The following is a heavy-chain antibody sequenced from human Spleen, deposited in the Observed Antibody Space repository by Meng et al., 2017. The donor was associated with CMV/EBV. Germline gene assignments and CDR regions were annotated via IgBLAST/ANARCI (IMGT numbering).Heavy chain of an antibody. CDR2: IDSAGDK. Sequence: ASGRNSRSNDMRWVRQTPGRELEWISVIDSAGDKNNADAVKGRCTISRDISRNTLYLQISSLKVEDTAVYYCTRNVGNNKNGDLVDPWGQGTLVTVSS. J-gene: IGHJ5*02. V-gene: IGHV3-53*01. CDR3: TRNVGNNKNGDLVDP. CDR1: GRNSRSND. D-gene: IGHD1/OR15-1a*01.